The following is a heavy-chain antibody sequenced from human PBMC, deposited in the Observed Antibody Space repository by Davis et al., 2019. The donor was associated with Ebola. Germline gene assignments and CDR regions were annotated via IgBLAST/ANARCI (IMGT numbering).Heavy chain of an antibody. CDR1: GFTFSNYW. Sequence: GESLKISCAASGFTFSNYWMSWVRQAPGKGLEWVANIKQAGSEKYYVDSVKGRFTISRDNAKNSLYLQMNSLRAEDTAVYYCARDRGWFGELLWDVFDYWGQGTLVTVSS. CDR3: ARDRGWFGELLWDVFDY. V-gene: IGHV3-7*03. D-gene: IGHD3-10*01. CDR2: IKQAGSEK. J-gene: IGHJ4*02.